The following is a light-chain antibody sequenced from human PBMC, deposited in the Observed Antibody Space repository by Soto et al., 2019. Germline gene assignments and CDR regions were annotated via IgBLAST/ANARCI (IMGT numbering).Light chain of an antibody. Sequence: DIVMTQSPLSLSVTPGEPASISCRSSQSLLYSNGYNYLDWYLQKPGQSPQLLIYLGSYRASGVPDRLRGSGSGTDFTLKISRVEAEDVGVYFYVQALPGLLAFGPGTKVDIK. CDR1: QSLLYSNGYNY. CDR2: LGS. J-gene: IGKJ3*01. CDR3: VQALPGLLA. V-gene: IGKV2-28*01.